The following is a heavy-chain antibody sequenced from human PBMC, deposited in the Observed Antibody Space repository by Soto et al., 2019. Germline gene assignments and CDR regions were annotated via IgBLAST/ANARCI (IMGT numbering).Heavy chain of an antibody. CDR1: GFTFSSYG. CDR2: ISYDGSNK. D-gene: IGHD3-10*01. CDR3: AKCIITMVRGARAPGYYYGMDV. Sequence: GGSLRLSCAASGFTFSSYGMHWVRQAPGKGLEWVAVISYDGSNKYYADSVKGRFTISRDNSKNTLYLQMNSLRAEDTAVYYCAKCIITMVRGARAPGYYYGMDVWGQGTTVTVSS. V-gene: IGHV3-30*18. J-gene: IGHJ6*02.